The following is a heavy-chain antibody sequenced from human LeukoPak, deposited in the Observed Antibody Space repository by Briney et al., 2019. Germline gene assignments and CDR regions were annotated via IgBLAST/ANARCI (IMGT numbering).Heavy chain of an antibody. CDR1: AFTFRDHG. Sequence: PGGSLRLSCAASAFTFRDHGMHWVGQSPGKGLEWVAFILYDGSNKFYADSVKGRFAISRDNSKYTLSLQMNSLRAEDTATYYCARAIDKGTGYYMDYWGQGTLVIVSS. D-gene: IGHD3-22*01. CDR3: ARAIDKGTGYYMDY. J-gene: IGHJ4*02. V-gene: IGHV3-30*02. CDR2: ILYDGSNK.